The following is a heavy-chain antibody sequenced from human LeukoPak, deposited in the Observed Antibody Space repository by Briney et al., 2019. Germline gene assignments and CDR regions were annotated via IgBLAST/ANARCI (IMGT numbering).Heavy chain of an antibody. D-gene: IGHD3-10*01. CDR2: IDWDDDK. Sequence: SGPALVKPTQTLTLTCTFSGFSLSTSGMCVSWIRQPPGKALEWLARIDWDDDKYYSTSLKTRLTISKDTSKNQVVLTMTNMDPVDTATYYCARIRHYGSGSYTGGIQEFDYWGQGTLVTVSS. CDR1: GFSLSTSGMC. V-gene: IGHV2-70*11. J-gene: IGHJ4*02. CDR3: ARIRHYGSGSYTGGIQEFDY.